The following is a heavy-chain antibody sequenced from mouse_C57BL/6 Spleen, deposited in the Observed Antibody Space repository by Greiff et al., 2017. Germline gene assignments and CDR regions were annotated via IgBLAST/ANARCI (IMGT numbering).Heavy chain of an antibody. CDR1: GYTFTDYY. Sequence: VQLQQSGPELVKPGASVKISCKASGYTFTDYYMNWVKQSHGKSLEWIGDINPNNGGTSYNQKFKGKATLTVDKSSSTAYMELRSLTSEDSAVYYCARWGYAIDYWGQGTTLTVSS. J-gene: IGHJ2*01. CDR3: ARWGYAIDY. D-gene: IGHD3-1*01. CDR2: INPNNGGT. V-gene: IGHV1-26*01.